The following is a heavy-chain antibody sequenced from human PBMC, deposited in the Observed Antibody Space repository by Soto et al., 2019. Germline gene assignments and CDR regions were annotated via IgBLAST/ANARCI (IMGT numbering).Heavy chain of an antibody. CDR2: IIPILGIA. CDR1: GGTFSSYT. V-gene: IGHV1-69*04. D-gene: IGHD1-26*01. CDR3: ARELTGGYYYYYMDV. J-gene: IGHJ6*03. Sequence: SVKVSCKASGGTFSSYTISWVRQAPGQGLEWMGRIIPILGIANYAQKFQGRVTITADKSTSTAYMELSSLRSEDTAVYYCARELTGGYYYYYMDVWGKGTTVTVSS.